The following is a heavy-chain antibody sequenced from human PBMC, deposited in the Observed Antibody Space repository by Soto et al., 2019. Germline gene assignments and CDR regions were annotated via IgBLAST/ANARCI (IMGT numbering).Heavy chain of an antibody. CDR1: GFTFSDYY. V-gene: IGHV3-11*04. CDR3: ARVTPLDILTGFDPNWFDP. Sequence: GSLRLCCAASGFTFSDYYMSWIRQAPGKGLEWVSYISSGHSTIYYADSVKGRFTISRDNAKNSLYLQMNSLRAEDTAVYYCARVTPLDILTGFDPNWFDPWGQGTLVTVSS. CDR2: ISSGHSTI. J-gene: IGHJ5*02. D-gene: IGHD3-9*01.